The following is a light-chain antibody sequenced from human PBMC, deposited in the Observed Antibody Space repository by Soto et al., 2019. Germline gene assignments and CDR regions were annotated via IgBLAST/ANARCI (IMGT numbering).Light chain of an antibody. CDR3: ISYTVSRSYV. CDR2: GDN. J-gene: IGLJ1*01. Sequence: QSVLTQPPSVSGAPGQRVSISCTGSTSNIGAPYDVHWYQHLPGTAPKLLIYGDNNRPSGVPDRFSGSKSGTSASLAITRLQAEDEADYYCISYTVSRSYVFGTGTKVTVL. CDR1: TSNIGAPYD. V-gene: IGLV1-40*01.